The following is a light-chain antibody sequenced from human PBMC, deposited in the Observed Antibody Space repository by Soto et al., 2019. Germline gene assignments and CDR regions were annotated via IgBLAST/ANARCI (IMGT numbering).Light chain of an antibody. CDR3: SSYAGSNNLV. V-gene: IGLV2-8*01. Sequence: QSALTQPPSASGSPGQSVAISCTGTSSDIGGYNYVSWYQQHPGKAPKLMIFEVSQRPSGVTDRFSGSKSGNTASLTVSGLQAEDEADYFGSSYAGSNNLVFGGGTKLTVL. CDR2: EVS. CDR1: SSDIGGYNY. J-gene: IGLJ2*01.